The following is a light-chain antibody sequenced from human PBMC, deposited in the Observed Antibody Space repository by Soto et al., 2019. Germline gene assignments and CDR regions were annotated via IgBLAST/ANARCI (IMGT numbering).Light chain of an antibody. V-gene: IGLV2-14*01. CDR1: SSDVGGYNF. Sequence: QSALTQPASVSGSLGQSITISCTGTSSDVGGYNFVSWYQQHPGKSPKPMIYEVSNRPSGVSNRFSGSKSGNTASLTISGLQAEDEADYYCSSYTISSKGVFGGGTKLTVL. CDR3: SSYTISSKGV. CDR2: EVS. J-gene: IGLJ2*01.